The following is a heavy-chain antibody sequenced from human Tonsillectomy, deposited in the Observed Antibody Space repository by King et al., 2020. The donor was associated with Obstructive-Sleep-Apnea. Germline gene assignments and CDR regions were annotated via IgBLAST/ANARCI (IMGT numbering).Heavy chain of an antibody. CDR2: INAGLYTF. Sequence: VQLVESGGGLVQPGGSLRLSCVTSGFSFSDYSLNWVRQTPGEGLEWISYINAGLYTFLYADSVGGRFTISRDDAKRSLYLQMNNLRAEDTAVYYCVRDRAWSFDHWGQGTLVTVSS. D-gene: IGHD6-19*01. J-gene: IGHJ4*02. CDR1: GFSFSDYS. V-gene: IGHV3-48*01. CDR3: VRDRAWSFDH.